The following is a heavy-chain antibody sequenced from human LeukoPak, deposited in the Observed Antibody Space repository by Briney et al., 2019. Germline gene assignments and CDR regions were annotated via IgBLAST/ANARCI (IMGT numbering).Heavy chain of an antibody. D-gene: IGHD2-2*01. CDR3: ARDTKYAFDN. J-gene: IGHJ4*02. CDR2: VGISSGNT. V-gene: IGHV3-48*01. Sequence: GGSLRLSCAASGFTFGDYSMNWVRQAPGKGLEWISYVGISSGNTKYADSVKGRFTISGDKAKNSLYLQMNSLRVEDTAVYYCARDTKYAFDNWGQGTSVIVSS. CDR1: GFTFGDYS.